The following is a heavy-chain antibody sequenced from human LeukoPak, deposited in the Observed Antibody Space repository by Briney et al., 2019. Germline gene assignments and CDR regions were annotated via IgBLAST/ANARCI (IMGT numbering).Heavy chain of an antibody. V-gene: IGHV3-9*01. CDR1: GFTFDDYA. CDR3: ARDARRGHENWFDP. D-gene: IGHD3-10*01. Sequence: GRSLRLSCAASGFTFDDYAMYWVRQAPGKGLEWVSGISWKSGNIGYADSVKGRFTISRDNAKNSLYLQMNSLRAEDTAVYYCARDARRGHENWFDPWGQGTLVTVSS. CDR2: ISWKSGNI. J-gene: IGHJ5*02.